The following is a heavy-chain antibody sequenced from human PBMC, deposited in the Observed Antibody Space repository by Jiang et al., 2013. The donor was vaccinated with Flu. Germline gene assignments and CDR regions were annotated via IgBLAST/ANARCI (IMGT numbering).Heavy chain of an antibody. J-gene: IGHJ4*02. CDR2: ISAYNGNT. CDR1: GYTFTSYG. Sequence: GAEVKKPGASVKVSCKASGYTFTSYGISWVRQAPGQGLEWMGWISAYNGNTNYAQKFQGRVTITADKSTSTAYMELSSLRSEDTAVYYCARELSQGIRAEYYFDYWGQGTLVTVSS. V-gene: IGHV1-18*01. D-gene: IGHD3-3*02. CDR3: ARELSQGIRAEYYFDY.